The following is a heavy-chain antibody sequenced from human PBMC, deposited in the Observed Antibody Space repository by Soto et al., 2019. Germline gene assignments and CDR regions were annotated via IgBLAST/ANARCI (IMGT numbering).Heavy chain of an antibody. CDR2: ISAYNGNT. CDR1: GYTFTSYG. J-gene: IGHJ4*02. V-gene: IGHV1-18*01. CDR3: AREGGVGYCSSTSCYADY. Sequence: QVQLVQSGAEVKKPGASVKVSCKASGYTFTSYGISWVRQAPGQGLEWMGWISAYNGNTNYAQKLQGRVTMTTDTSTNTAYMGLRSLRSDDTAVYYCAREGGVGYCSSTSCYADYWGQGTLVTVSS. D-gene: IGHD2-2*01.